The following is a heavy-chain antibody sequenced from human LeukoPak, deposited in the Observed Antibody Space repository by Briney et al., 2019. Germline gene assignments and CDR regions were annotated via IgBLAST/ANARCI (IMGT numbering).Heavy chain of an antibody. D-gene: IGHD6-6*01. CDR3: ARTSLPLYSSSESMLDY. V-gene: IGHV5-51*01. Sequence: GESLKISCKGSGYSFTSYWIGRVRQMPGKGLEWMGIIYPGDSDTRYSPSFQGQVTISADKSISTAYLQWRSLKASDTAMYYCARTSLPLYSSSESMLDYWGQGTLVTVSS. CDR2: IYPGDSDT. J-gene: IGHJ4*02. CDR1: GYSFTSYW.